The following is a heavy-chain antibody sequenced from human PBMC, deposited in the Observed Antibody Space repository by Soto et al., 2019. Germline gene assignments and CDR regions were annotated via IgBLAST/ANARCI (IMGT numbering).Heavy chain of an antibody. CDR2: IYYCGST. J-gene: IGHJ5*02. CDR1: GGSFSSGGYY. Sequence: ASETLSLTCTVSGGSFSSGGYYWSWIRQHPGKGLEWIGYIYYCGSTYYNPSLQSRVTISVDTSKDQFSLKLSSVSAADTAVYFCARGRPAPKVDYLDTWGQGTLVTVSS. CDR3: ARGRPAPKVDYLDT. V-gene: IGHV4-31*03. D-gene: IGHD4-17*01.